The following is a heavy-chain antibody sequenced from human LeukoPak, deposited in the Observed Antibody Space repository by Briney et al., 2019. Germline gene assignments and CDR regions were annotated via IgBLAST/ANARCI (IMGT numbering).Heavy chain of an antibody. CDR1: GFTFSSYG. D-gene: IGHD3-22*01. Sequence: GGSLRLSCAASGFTFSSYGMSWVRQAPGKGLEWVSAISGSGGSTYYADSVKGRFTISRDNSKNTLYLQMNSLRAEDTAVYYCAKDASGLIVVGNFDHWGQGALVTVSS. CDR2: ISGSGGST. J-gene: IGHJ4*02. CDR3: AKDASGLIVVGNFDH. V-gene: IGHV3-23*01.